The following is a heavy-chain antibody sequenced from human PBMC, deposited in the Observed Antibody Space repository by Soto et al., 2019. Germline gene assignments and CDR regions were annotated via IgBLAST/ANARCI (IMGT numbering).Heavy chain of an antibody. Sequence: QVQLVQSGAEEKKPGASVKVSCKASGYTFTSYAMHWVRQAPGQRLEWMGWINAGNGNTKYSQKFQGRVTITRDTSESAAYMELSSLRSEDTAVYYWARSPGGWLYYGDYWGQGTLVTVSS. J-gene: IGHJ4*02. CDR1: GYTFTSYA. CDR2: INAGNGNT. V-gene: IGHV1-3*05. D-gene: IGHD6-19*01. CDR3: ARSPGGWLYYGDY.